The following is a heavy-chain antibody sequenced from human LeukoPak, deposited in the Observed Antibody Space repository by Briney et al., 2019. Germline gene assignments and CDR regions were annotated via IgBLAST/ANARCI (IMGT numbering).Heavy chain of an antibody. CDR3: AKDQIKTTSDY. V-gene: IGHV3-23*01. D-gene: IGHD1-7*01. CDR1: GFTFSSYA. CDR2: ISGSGGST. Sequence: GGSLRLSCAASGFTFSSYAMSWVRQAPGKGLEWVSAISGSGGSTYYADPVKGRFPISRDNSKNTLYLQMNSLRAEDTAVYYCAKDQIKTTSDYWGQGTLVTVSS. J-gene: IGHJ4*02.